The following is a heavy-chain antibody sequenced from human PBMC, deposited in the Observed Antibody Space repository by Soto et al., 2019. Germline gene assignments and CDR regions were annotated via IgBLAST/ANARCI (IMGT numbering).Heavy chain of an antibody. Sequence: ASVKVSCKVSGYTLTELSMHWLRQAPGKGLEWMGGFDPEDGETIYAQKFQGRVTMTEDTSTDTAYMELSSLRSEDTAVYYCATDHNYDYVWGSWGMDVWGQGTTVTVSS. J-gene: IGHJ6*02. V-gene: IGHV1-24*01. D-gene: IGHD3-16*01. CDR2: FDPEDGET. CDR1: GYTLTELS. CDR3: ATDHNYDYVWGSWGMDV.